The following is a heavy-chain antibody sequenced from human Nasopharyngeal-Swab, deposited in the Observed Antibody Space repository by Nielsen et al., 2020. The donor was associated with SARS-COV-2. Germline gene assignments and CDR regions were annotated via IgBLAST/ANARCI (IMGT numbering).Heavy chain of an antibody. CDR1: GFTFSDYY. CDR3: ARSGELRFLEWLNTRPDY. CDR2: ISSSSSYI. Sequence: GESLKISCAVSGFTFSDYYMSWIRQAPGKGLEWVSYISSSSSYIYYADSVKGRFTISRDNAKNSLYLQMNSLRAEDTAVYYCARSGELRFLEWLNTRPDYWGQGTLVTVSS. D-gene: IGHD3-3*01. V-gene: IGHV3-11*06. J-gene: IGHJ4*02.